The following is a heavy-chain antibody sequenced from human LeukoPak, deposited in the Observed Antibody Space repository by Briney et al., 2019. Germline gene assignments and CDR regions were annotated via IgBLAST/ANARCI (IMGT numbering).Heavy chain of an antibody. V-gene: IGHV1-2*04. CDR2: INPNSGGT. Sequence: ASVKVSCKASGYTFTGYYMLWVRQAPGQGLEWMGWINPNSGGTNYAQKFQGWVTMTRDTSISTAYMELSRLRSDDTAVYYCARGPVCSSTSCVYRWFDPWGQGTLVTVSS. D-gene: IGHD2-2*01. J-gene: IGHJ5*02. CDR3: ARGPVCSSTSCVYRWFDP. CDR1: GYTFTGYY.